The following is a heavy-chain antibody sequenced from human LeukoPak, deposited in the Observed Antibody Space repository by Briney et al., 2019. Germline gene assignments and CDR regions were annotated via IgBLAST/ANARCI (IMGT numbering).Heavy chain of an antibody. J-gene: IGHJ4*02. D-gene: IGHD3-22*01. Sequence: ASVKVSCKASGGTFSSYATSWVRQAPGQGLEWMGGIIPIFGTANYAQKFQGRVTITADESTSTAYMELSSLRSEDTAVYYCARDYPDYYDSSGYYGAFFDYWGQGTLVTVSS. CDR3: ARDYPDYYDSSGYYGAFFDY. CDR1: GGTFSSYA. V-gene: IGHV1-69*13. CDR2: IIPIFGTA.